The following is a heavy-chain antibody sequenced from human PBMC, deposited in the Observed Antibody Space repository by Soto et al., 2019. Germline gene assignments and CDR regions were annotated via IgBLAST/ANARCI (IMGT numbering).Heavy chain of an antibody. J-gene: IGHJ4*02. Sequence: QVQLVESGGGVVQPGGSLRLSCSASGFTFSSFGFHWVRQAPGKGLEWQTFISYDGGKEYYADSVKGRFTISRDNAKNTVFLQMNSLRGEDTAVYFCAKQRAWLLDFWGQGTLITVST. CDR1: GFTFSSFG. V-gene: IGHV3-30*18. CDR3: AKQRAWLLDF. CDR2: ISYDGGKE. D-gene: IGHD3-9*01.